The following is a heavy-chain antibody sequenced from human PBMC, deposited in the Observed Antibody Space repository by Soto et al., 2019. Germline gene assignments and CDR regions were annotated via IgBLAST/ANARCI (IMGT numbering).Heavy chain of an antibody. J-gene: IGHJ4*02. CDR3: AKAYDYGDSELDY. CDR1: GFTFSSYG. D-gene: IGHD4-17*01. CDR2: ISYDGSNK. Sequence: QVQLVESGGGVVQPGRSLRLSCAASGFTFSSYGMHWVRQAPGKGLEWVAVISYDGSNKYYADSVKGRFTISRDNSKNTLYLQMNSLRAEDTAVYYCAKAYDYGDSELDYWGQGTLVTVSS. V-gene: IGHV3-30*18.